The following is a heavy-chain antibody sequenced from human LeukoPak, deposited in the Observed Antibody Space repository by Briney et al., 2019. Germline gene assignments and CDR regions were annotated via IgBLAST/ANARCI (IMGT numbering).Heavy chain of an antibody. V-gene: IGHV4-34*01. J-gene: IGHJ4*02. CDR2: ITHSGST. Sequence: SETLSLTCAVYGGSFSGYYWSWIRQPPGKGLEWIGEITHSGSTNYSPSLKSRVTISVDTSKNQFSLKLSSVTAADTAVYYCARDHITMVRGGTGFDYWGQGTLVTVSS. CDR1: GGSFSGYY. CDR3: ARDHITMVRGGTGFDY. D-gene: IGHD3-10*01.